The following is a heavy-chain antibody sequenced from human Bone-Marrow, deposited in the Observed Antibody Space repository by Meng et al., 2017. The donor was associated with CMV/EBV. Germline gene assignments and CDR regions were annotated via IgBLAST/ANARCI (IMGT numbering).Heavy chain of an antibody. D-gene: IGHD2-2*01. V-gene: IGHV3-11*01. CDR1: GFTFSDYY. CDR3: AKAGGTAARESYYYYGMDV. J-gene: IGHJ6*02. Sequence: GESLKISCAASGFTFSDYYMSWIRQAPGKGLEWISYISSSGSAIYYADSVKGRFTISRDNAKNSLYLQMNRLRAEDTALYYCAKAGGTAARESYYYYGMDVWGQGTTVTGSS. CDR2: ISSSGSAI.